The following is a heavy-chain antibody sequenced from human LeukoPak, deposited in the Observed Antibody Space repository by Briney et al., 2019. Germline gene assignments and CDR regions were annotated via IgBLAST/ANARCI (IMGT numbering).Heavy chain of an antibody. D-gene: IGHD2-15*01. CDR2: INHSGST. CDR3: ARARGVVVVAATNWFDP. CDR1: GGSFSGYY. V-gene: IGHV4-34*01. Sequence: SETLSLTCAVYGGSFSGYYWSWIRQPPGKGLEWIGEINHSGSTNYNPSLKSRVTISVDTSKNQFSLKLSSVTAADTAVYYCARARGVVVVAATNWFDPWGQGTLVTVSS. J-gene: IGHJ5*02.